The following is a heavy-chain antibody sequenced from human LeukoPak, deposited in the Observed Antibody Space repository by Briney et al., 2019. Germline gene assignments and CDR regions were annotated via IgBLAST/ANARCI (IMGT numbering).Heavy chain of an antibody. CDR2: ISGSGGST. Sequence: GASLRLSCAASGFTFSSYAMSWVRQAPGKALEWVSAISGSGGSTYYADSVKGRFTISRDNSKNTLYLQMNSLRAEDTAVYYCAKLSPQQWLVLGDYFDYWGQGTLVTVSS. CDR3: AKLSPQQWLVLGDYFDY. D-gene: IGHD6-19*01. CDR1: GFTFSSYA. V-gene: IGHV3-23*01. J-gene: IGHJ4*02.